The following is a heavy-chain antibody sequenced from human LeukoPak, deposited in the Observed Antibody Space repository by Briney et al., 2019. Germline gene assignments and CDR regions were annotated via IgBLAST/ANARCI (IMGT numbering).Heavy chain of an antibody. CDR3: ARSWVAGYGTVLDY. D-gene: IGHD6-19*01. CDR2: IYPDDSDT. V-gene: IGHV5-51*01. CDR1: GYTFTTYW. J-gene: IGHJ4*02. Sequence: GESLKISCKGSGYTFTTYWIGWVRQMPGKGLEWMGIIYPDDSDTRYSPPFEGQVTISADKSISTAYLQWSSLKASDTAMYYCARSWVAGYGTVLDYWGQGTLVTVSS.